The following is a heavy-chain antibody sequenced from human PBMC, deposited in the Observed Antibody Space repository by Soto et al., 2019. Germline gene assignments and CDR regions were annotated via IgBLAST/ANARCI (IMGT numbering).Heavy chain of an antibody. CDR1: GYTFTGYH. D-gene: IGHD5-18*01. CDR2: INPNSGGT. V-gene: IGHV1-2*04. CDR3: ARDSNPETAMFDY. Sequence: QVQLVQSGAEVKKPGASVKVSCKASGYTFTGYHMHWVRQAPGQGLEWMGWINPNSGGTNYAQKFQGWVTMTRDTSISTAYMELSRLRSDDTAVYYCARDSNPETAMFDYWGQGTLVTVSS. J-gene: IGHJ4*02.